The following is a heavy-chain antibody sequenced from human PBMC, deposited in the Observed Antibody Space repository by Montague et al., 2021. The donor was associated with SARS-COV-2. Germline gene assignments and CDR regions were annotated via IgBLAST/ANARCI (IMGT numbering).Heavy chain of an antibody. CDR3: ARDLVVTDGISDY. J-gene: IGHJ4*02. CDR1: GFTFSYFE. D-gene: IGHD2-8*02. Sequence: LSCAASGFTFSYFEMSWVRQAPGKGLEWISYISGAGTTIYYADSVKGRFTISRDNAKNSLYLQMNSLRAEDTAVYYCARDLVVTDGISDYWGQGTLVTVPS. V-gene: IGHV3-48*03. CDR2: ISGAGTTI.